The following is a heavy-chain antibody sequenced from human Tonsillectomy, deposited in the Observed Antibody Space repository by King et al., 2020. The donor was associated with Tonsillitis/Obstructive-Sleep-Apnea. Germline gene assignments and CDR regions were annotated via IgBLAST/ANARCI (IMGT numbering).Heavy chain of an antibody. CDR2: ISYDGSNK. CDR3: ARDTGVVPAAILGY. CDR1: GFTFSSYA. D-gene: IGHD2-2*02. Sequence: VQLVESGGGVAQPGRSLRLSCAASGFTFSSYAMHWVRQAPGKGLEWVAVISYDGSNKYYADSVKGRFTISRDNSKNTLYLQMNSLRAEDTAVYYCARDTGVVPAAILGYWGQGTLVTVSS. J-gene: IGHJ4*02. V-gene: IGHV3-30*01.